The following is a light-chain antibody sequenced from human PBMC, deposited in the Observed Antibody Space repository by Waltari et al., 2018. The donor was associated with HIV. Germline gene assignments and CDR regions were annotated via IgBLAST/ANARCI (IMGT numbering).Light chain of an antibody. CDR2: EVS. CDR1: SSDVGDYNS. Sequence: QSALTQPASVSGSPGQSVTISCTGTSSDVGDYNSASWYQQHPGRAPKFMIYEVSNRPSGVSNRFSGSKSGNTASLTISGLQAEDEADYYCSSYTTSSSWVFGGGTKVTVL. J-gene: IGLJ3*02. CDR3: SSYTTSSSWV. V-gene: IGLV2-14*01.